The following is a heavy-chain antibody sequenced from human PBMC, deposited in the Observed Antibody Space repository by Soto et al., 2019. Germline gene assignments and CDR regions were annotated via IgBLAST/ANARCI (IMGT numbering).Heavy chain of an antibody. J-gene: IGHJ4*02. V-gene: IGHV2-5*02. D-gene: IGHD3-10*01. CDR1: GFSLSTSKVG. CDR3: AHLTMIRGVTYQYFFDA. Sequence: SGPTLVNPTQTLTLTCTFSGFSLSTSKVGVGWIRQPPGKALEWLTLIYWDDNKHYSPSLKSRLTIAKDTSKNQVVLTMTNMDPVDTATYYCAHLTMIRGVTYQYFFDAWGQGSLVPVSS. CDR2: IYWDDNK.